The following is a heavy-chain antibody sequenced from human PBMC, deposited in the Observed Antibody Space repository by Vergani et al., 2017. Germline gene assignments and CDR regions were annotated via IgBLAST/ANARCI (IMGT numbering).Heavy chain of an antibody. CDR3: ARSGSVVVPAAEIYGMDV. D-gene: IGHD2-2*01. CDR1: GYTFTSYY. V-gene: IGHV1-46*01. CDR2: INPSGGST. Sequence: QVQLVLCGAVVKKPGASVKVFCKACGYTFTSYYMHWVRQAPGQGLEWMGRINPSGGSTSYAQNFQRRVTRTRDTSTSTVYMELSSLRSEDTAVYYCARSGSVVVPAAEIYGMDVWSQGSTVTVSS. J-gene: IGHJ6*02.